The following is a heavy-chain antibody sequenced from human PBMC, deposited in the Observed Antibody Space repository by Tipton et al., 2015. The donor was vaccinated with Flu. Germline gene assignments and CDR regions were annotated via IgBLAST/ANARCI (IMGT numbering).Heavy chain of an antibody. CDR3: AKEADTWIQLRVGYGN. CDR2: ITGSGGST. Sequence: SLRLSCVTSGFTFSSYAMSWVRQAPEKGLEWVSSITGSGGSTYYADSVKGRFTISRDKSKNTLYLQMNSLRVEDTAVYYCAKEADTWIQLRVGYGNWGQGTLVTVSS. CDR1: GFTFSSYA. V-gene: IGHV3-23*01. D-gene: IGHD5-18*01. J-gene: IGHJ4*02.